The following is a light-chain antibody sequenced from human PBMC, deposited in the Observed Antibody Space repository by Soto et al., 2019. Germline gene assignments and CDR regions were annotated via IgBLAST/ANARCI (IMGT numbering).Light chain of an antibody. CDR3: ASFSSSNTWV. CDR1: SSDVGGWDY. J-gene: IGLJ3*02. CDR2: EVT. Sequence: QSVLTQPASVSGSPGQTITISCNGTSSDVGGWDYVSWYQHHPGKAPKVLVYEVTNRPSGVSDRFSGSKSGSTASLSISGLQAEDEADYYCASFSSSNTWVFGGGTQLPS. V-gene: IGLV2-14*01.